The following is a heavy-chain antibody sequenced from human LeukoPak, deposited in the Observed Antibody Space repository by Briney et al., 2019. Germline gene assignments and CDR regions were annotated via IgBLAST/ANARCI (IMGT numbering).Heavy chain of an antibody. CDR2: INYSGST. V-gene: IGHV4-39*01. D-gene: IGHD1-14*01. Sequence: SETLSLTCTVSGGSISSSDYYWAWIRQPPGKGLEWIGSINYSGSTYYNPSLKSRVTISVDTSKNQFSLKLSSVTAAGTAVYYCARGTTISKANWFDPWGQGTLVTVSS. CDR3: ARGTTISKANWFDP. J-gene: IGHJ5*02. CDR1: GGSISSSDYY.